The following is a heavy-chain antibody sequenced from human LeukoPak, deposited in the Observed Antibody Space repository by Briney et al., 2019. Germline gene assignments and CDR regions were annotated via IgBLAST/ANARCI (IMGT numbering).Heavy chain of an antibody. CDR1: GGSFSGYY. CDR2: INHSGST. V-gene: IGHV4-34*01. J-gene: IGHJ1*01. D-gene: IGHD4-17*01. Sequence: SETLSLTCAVYGGSFSGYYWSWIRQPPGKGLEWIGEINHSGSTNYNPSLKSRVTISVDTSKNQFSLKLSSVTAADTAVYYCARRAATTVTSSSPAEYFQHWGQGTLVTVSS. CDR3: ARRAATTVTSSSPAEYFQH.